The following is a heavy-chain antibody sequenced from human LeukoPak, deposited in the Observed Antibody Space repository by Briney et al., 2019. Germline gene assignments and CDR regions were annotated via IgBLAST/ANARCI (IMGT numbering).Heavy chain of an antibody. D-gene: IGHD1-14*01. CDR1: GYTFTNYG. CDR2: IDPSGHIT. CDR3: VRDNSIADRGWWFDP. V-gene: IGHV1-46*01. J-gene: IGHJ5*02. Sequence: ASVKVSCKASGYTFTNYGISWVRQAPGQGLEWMGIIDPSGHITNSAQKFQGRLTVTRDTPTSTVYMELSSLRSDDTAVYYCVRDNSIADRGWWFDPWGQGTLVTVSS.